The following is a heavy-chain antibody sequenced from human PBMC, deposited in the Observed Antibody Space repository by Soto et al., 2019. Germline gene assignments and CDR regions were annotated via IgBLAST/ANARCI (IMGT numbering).Heavy chain of an antibody. CDR1: GFTFSRYW. J-gene: IGHJ4*02. CDR3: ARFYSRPYYPVDY. Sequence: PGGSLRLSCSTSGFTFSRYWMTWVRQAPGQGLEWVASIRQDGSEKYSVDSVKGRFTISRDNAKTSLYLQMNSLRAEDTAVYYCARFYSRPYYPVDYWGQGTLVTVSS. V-gene: IGHV3-7*01. CDR2: IRQDGSEK. D-gene: IGHD3-22*01.